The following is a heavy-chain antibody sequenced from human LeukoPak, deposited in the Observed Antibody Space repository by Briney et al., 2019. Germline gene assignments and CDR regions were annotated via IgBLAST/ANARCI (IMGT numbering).Heavy chain of an antibody. J-gene: IGHJ4*02. CDR1: GYTFTNYG. V-gene: IGHV1-18*01. Sequence: ASVKVSCKASGYTFTNYGISWVRQAPGQGLEWMGWISAYNGNTNYAQKLQGRVTMTTDTSTSTAYMEVRSLRSDDTAVYYCARGGEYCTSTSWQDYWGQGTLVTVSS. CDR3: ARGGEYCTSTSWQDY. CDR2: ISAYNGNT. D-gene: IGHD2-2*01.